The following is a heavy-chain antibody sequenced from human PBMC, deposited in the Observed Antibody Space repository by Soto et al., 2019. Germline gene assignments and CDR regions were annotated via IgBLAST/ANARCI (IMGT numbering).Heavy chain of an antibody. V-gene: IGHV3-15*01. J-gene: IGHJ4*02. CDR3: TAGSPFNY. CDR2: IKGKPDGGTT. CDR1: GFTFNNAW. Sequence: EVQLVESGGGLVKPGGSLRLSCAASGFTFNNAWLTWVRQAPGKGLEWVGRIKGKPDGGTTDYAAPVEGRFTISRDDSQNTLFLQMNSLKTEDTAVSYCTAGSPFNYWGPGTLVTVSS.